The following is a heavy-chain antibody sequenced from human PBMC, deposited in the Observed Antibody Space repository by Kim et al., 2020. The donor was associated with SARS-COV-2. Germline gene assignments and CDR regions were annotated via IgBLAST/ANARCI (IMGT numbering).Heavy chain of an antibody. CDR1: GYTFTSYA. CDR3: ARRRPYVAAAGDY. J-gene: IGHJ4*02. Sequence: ASVKVSCKASGYTFTSYAMHWVRQAPGQRLEWMGWINAGNGNTKYSQKFQGRVTITRDTSASTAYMELSSLRSEDTAVYYCARRRPYVAAAGDYWGQGTLVTVSS. V-gene: IGHV1-3*01. CDR2: INAGNGNT. D-gene: IGHD6-13*01.